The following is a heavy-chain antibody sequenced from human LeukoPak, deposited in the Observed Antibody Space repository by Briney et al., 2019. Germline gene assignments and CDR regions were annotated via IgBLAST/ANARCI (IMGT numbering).Heavy chain of an antibody. CDR2: IYYTGST. CDR3: ARQASYDASALRGHFFDY. V-gene: IGHV4-39*01. Sequence: PSETLSLTCTVASGSISSSSYYWVWTRHPPGKGLEWIASIYYTGSTYYNPSLKSRVTISVDTSKNQFSLKLGSVTAADPAVYYCARQASYDASALRGHFFDYWGQGTLVTVSS. J-gene: IGHJ4*02. D-gene: IGHD3-22*01. CDR1: SGSISSSSYY.